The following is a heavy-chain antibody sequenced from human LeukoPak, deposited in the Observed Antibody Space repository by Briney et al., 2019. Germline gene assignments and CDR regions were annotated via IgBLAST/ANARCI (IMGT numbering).Heavy chain of an antibody. V-gene: IGHV4-34*01. Sequence: PSETLSPTCALDGGSFSVYYWGWIRQPPGKGLEWIGEINHSGSTNNNPSLKSQVTLPVETSKTQFSLKLSSVTAADTAAYYCARDYYGGNSIGPAFDIWGQGTMVTVSS. CDR2: INHSGST. CDR3: ARDYYGGNSIGPAFDI. D-gene: IGHD4-23*01. CDR1: GGSFSVYY. J-gene: IGHJ3*02.